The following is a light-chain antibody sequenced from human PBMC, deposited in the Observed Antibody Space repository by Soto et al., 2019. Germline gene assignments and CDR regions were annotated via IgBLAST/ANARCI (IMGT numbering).Light chain of an antibody. CDR1: TSNIGSNA. V-gene: IGLV1-44*01. CDR2: KNN. Sequence: QSVLTQPPSASGTPGQSVTLSCSGSTSNIGSNAVNWYQQLPGTAPKLLIYKNNQRPSGVPDRFSGSKFGTSASLAISGLQSEDEADYHCAAWDDSLHGVAFGGATKLTVL. CDR3: AAWDDSLHGVA. J-gene: IGLJ3*02.